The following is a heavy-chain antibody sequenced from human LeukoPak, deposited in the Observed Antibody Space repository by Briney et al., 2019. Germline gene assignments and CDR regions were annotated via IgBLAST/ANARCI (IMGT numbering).Heavy chain of an antibody. CDR3: ARHRFDAFDI. CDR1: GFTFSSYA. Sequence: GSLRLSCAASGFTFSSYAMSWVRQPPGKGLEWIGSIYYSGSTYYNPSLKSRVTISVDTSKNQFSLKLSSVTAADTAVYYCARHRFDAFDIWGQGTMVTVSS. V-gene: IGHV4-39*01. J-gene: IGHJ3*02. CDR2: IYYSGST.